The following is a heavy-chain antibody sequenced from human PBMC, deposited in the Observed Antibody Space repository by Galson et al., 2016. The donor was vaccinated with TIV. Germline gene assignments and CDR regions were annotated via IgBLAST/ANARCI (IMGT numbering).Heavy chain of an antibody. J-gene: IGHJ3*01. CDR1: GFTFSNYH. Sequence: SLRLSCAASGFTFSNYHMDWVRQAPGKGLEWISFITYTSDTRYYADSVKGRFSISRDNAKNLLYLEMNSLRAKDTAVYYCARPGNFDGDRRGAFDLWGQGTMVTVSA. CDR3: ARPGNFDGDRRGAFDL. V-gene: IGHV3-48*04. CDR2: ITYTSDTR. D-gene: IGHD2-21*02.